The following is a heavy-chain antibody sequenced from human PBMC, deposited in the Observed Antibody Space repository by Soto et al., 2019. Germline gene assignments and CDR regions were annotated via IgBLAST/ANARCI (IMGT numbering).Heavy chain of an antibody. CDR3: ARNSGSYFDY. J-gene: IGHJ4*02. Sequence: GGSLRLSCAASGFTSSSYWMSWVRQAPGKGLEWVANIKQDGSEKYYVDSVKGRFTISRDNAKNSLYLQMNSLRAEDTAVYYCARNSGSYFDYWGQGTLVTVSS. CDR1: GFTSSSYW. V-gene: IGHV3-7*01. D-gene: IGHD1-26*01. CDR2: IKQDGSEK.